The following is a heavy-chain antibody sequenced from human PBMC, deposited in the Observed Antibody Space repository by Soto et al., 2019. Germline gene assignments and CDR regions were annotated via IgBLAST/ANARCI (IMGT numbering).Heavy chain of an antibody. CDR2: ISYSGSNK. CDR3: AKITGELDI. CDR1: GFTFSSYD. J-gene: IGHJ3*02. D-gene: IGHD7-27*01. V-gene: IGHV3-30*18. Sequence: QVQLVESGGGVVQPGRSLRLSCAASGFTFSSYDIHWVRQAPGKGLEWVAVISYSGSNKYYADSVKGRFAISRDNSKNTLYLQMTSLRAGDTAVYYCAKITGELDIWGQGTMVTVSS.